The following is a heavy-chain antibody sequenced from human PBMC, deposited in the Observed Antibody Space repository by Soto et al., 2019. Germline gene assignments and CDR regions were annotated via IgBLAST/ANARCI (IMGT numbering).Heavy chain of an antibody. CDR2: MSHSGGT. CDR1: GGFVSSGSYY. V-gene: IGHV4-34*01. CDR3: SRVERWTATTVVDAFDI. Sequence: QVQLQQWGAGLLKPSETLSLTCAVYGGFVSSGSYYWSWIRQPPGKGLEWIGEMSHSGGTHFNPSLKSRVTISVDPSKNKFSLKLSAVTAADTALYYCSRVERWTATTVVDAFDIWGPGTMVTVSS. J-gene: IGHJ3*02. D-gene: IGHD1-1*01.